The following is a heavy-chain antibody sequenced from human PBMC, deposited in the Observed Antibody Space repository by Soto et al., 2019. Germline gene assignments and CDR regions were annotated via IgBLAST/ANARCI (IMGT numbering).Heavy chain of an antibody. J-gene: IGHJ4*02. D-gene: IGHD6-19*01. CDR1: GYTFTSYG. CDR2: ISAYNGNT. Sequence: ASVKVSCKASGYTFTSYGISWVRQAPGQGLEWMGWISAYNGNTNYAQKLQGRVTMTTDTSTSTAYMELRSLRSDDTAVYYCAISFRIAVAGPNNFDYWGQGTLVTVSS. CDR3: AISFRIAVAGPNNFDY. V-gene: IGHV1-18*01.